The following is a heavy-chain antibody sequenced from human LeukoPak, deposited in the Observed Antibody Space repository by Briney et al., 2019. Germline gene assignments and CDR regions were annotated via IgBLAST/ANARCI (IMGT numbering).Heavy chain of an antibody. CDR1: GFTFSSYS. D-gene: IGHD6-6*01. J-gene: IGHJ4*02. Sequence: PGGSLRLSCVASGFTFSSYSMNWVRQAPGKGLEWVSSISSSSSYIYYADSVKGRFTISRDNAKNSLYLQMNSLRAEDTAVYYCARDEYSSSSSDYWGQGTLVTVSS. CDR3: ARDEYSSSSSDY. CDR2: ISSSSSYI. V-gene: IGHV3-21*01.